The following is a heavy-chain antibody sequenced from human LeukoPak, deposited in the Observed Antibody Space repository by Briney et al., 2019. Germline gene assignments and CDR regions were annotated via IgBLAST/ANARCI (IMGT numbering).Heavy chain of an antibody. Sequence: GGSLRLSSAASVFTFSSYSMNWVRQAPGKGLEWVSSISSSSSYIYYADSVKGRFTISRDNAKNSLYLQMNSLRAEDTAVYYCARDQSIAVAGAIGYWGQGTLVTVSS. CDR3: ARDQSIAVAGAIGY. D-gene: IGHD6-19*01. CDR1: VFTFSSYS. V-gene: IGHV3-21*01. CDR2: ISSSSSYI. J-gene: IGHJ4*02.